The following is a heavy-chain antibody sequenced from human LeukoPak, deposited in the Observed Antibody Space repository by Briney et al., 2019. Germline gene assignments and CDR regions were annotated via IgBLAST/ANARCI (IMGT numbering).Heavy chain of an antibody. Sequence: GRSLRLSCAASGFTFSSYAMHWVRQAPGKGLEWVAVILYDGSNEHYADSVKGRFTISRDNSKNTLYLQMNSLRAEDTAAYYCAKDPEYSSGWYVDYWGQGTLGTVSS. CDR2: ILYDGSNE. CDR3: AKDPEYSSGWYVDY. CDR1: GFTFSSYA. D-gene: IGHD6-19*01. V-gene: IGHV3-30*18. J-gene: IGHJ4*02.